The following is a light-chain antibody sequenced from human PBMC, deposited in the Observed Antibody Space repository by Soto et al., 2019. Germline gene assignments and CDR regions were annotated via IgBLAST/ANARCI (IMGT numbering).Light chain of an antibody. V-gene: IGKV3-20*01. CDR2: GAS. CDR3: QQYGNSPIT. CDR1: QSVSSSY. J-gene: IGKJ5*01. Sequence: DIVLTQSPGTLSLSPGDRATLSCRASQSVSSSYLAWYQQKPGQAPRLLIFGASGRASGIPDRFSGSGSGTDFTLTITRLEPEDFAVYYRQQYGNSPITFGQGTRLEIK.